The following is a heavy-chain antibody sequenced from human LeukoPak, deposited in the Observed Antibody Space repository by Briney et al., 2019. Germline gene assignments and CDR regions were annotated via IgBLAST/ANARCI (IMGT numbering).Heavy chain of an antibody. CDR3: TREAGNTQYFDY. CDR2: IYTSGST. Sequence: PSQTLSLTCTVSGGSISSGVYYWSWIRQHPGKGLEWIGRIYTSGSTNYNPSLKSRVTMSVDTSKNQFSLKLSSVTAADTAMYYCTREAGNTQYFDYWGQGTLVTVSS. J-gene: IGHJ4*02. V-gene: IGHV4-61*02. CDR1: GGSISSGVYY. D-gene: IGHD1-1*01.